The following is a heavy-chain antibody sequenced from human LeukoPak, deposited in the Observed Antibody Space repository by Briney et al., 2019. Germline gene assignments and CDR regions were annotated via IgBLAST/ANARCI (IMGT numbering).Heavy chain of an antibody. CDR1: GYTFTSYG. CDR3: ASSGYYYYYGMDV. J-gene: IGHJ6*02. D-gene: IGHD6-25*01. Sequence: ASVKVSCKASGYTFTSYGISWVRQAPGQGLEWMGWISAYNGNTNYAQKLQGRVTMTTDTSTSTAYMELRSLRSEDTAVYYCASSGYYYYYGMDVWGQGTTVTVSS. CDR2: ISAYNGNT. V-gene: IGHV1-18*01.